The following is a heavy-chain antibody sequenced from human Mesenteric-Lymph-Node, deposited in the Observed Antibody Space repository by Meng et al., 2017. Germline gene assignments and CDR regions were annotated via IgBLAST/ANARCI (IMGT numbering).Heavy chain of an antibody. CDR3: ATDWDGGKESCGDY. V-gene: IGHV3-53*01. CDR2: IYSGGST. Sequence: GESLKISCAASGFTVSSNYMSWVRQAPGKGLEWVSVIYSGGSTYYADSVKGRFTISRDNSKNTLYLQMNSLRAEDTAVYFCATDWDGGKESCGDYWGQGTLVTVSS. CDR1: GFTVSSNY. D-gene: IGHD1-26*01. J-gene: IGHJ4*02.